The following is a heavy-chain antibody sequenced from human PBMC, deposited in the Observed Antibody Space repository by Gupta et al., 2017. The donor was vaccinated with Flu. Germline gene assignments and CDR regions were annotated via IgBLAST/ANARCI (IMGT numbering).Heavy chain of an antibody. D-gene: IGHD1-26*01. CDR2: ISAYNGNT. J-gene: IGHJ3*02. V-gene: IGHV1-18*01. Sequence: GFSWVRQAPGQGLQWMGWISAYNGNTNYAQKLQGRVTMTTDTPTSTAYMELRSLRSADTAVYYCARTRFTVGATHPAFDIWGQGTMVTVSS. CDR1: G. CDR3: ARTRFTVGATHPAFDI.